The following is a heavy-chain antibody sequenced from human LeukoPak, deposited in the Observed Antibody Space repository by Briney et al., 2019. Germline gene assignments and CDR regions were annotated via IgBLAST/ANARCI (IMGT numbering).Heavy chain of an antibody. Sequence: GGSLRLSCAASGFTFSSYWMHWVRQAPGKGLVWVSRISSDGSSTNYADSVKGRFTISRDNAKNTLYLQMNSLRAEDTAMYYCARAVYYSNYLGYWGQGTLVTVSS. D-gene: IGHD3-10*01. J-gene: IGHJ4*01. CDR2: ISSDGSST. V-gene: IGHV3-74*01. CDR3: ARAVYYSNYLGY. CDR1: GFTFSSYW.